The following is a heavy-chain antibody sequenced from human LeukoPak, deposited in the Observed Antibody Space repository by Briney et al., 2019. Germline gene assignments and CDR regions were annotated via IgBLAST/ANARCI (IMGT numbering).Heavy chain of an antibody. Sequence: GASVKVSCKASGYTFTSYAMHWVRQAPGQRLEWMGWINAGNGNTKYSQKFQGRVTITRDTSTSTVYMELSSLRSEDTAVYYCARCMAAGMTFDYWGQGTLVTVSS. J-gene: IGHJ4*02. CDR2: INAGNGNT. D-gene: IGHD6-13*01. CDR1: GYTFTSYA. V-gene: IGHV1-3*01. CDR3: ARCMAAGMTFDY.